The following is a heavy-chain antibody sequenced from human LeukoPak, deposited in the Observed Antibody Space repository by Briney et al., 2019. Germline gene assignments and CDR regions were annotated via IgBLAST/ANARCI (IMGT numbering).Heavy chain of an antibody. J-gene: IGHJ4*02. V-gene: IGHV3-48*03. D-gene: IGHD6-13*01. Sequence: PGGSLRLSCASSGFILSSYEMNWVRQAPGKGLEWVSYISTSGSTIYYADSVKGRFTISRDNAKNSLYLQMNSLRAEDTAVYSCARYSSSWYATDYWGQGTLVTVSS. CDR1: GFILSSYE. CDR2: ISTSGSTI. CDR3: ARYSSSWYATDY.